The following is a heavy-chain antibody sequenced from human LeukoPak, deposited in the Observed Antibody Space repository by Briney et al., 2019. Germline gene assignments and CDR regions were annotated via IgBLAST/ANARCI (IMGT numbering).Heavy chain of an antibody. CDR1: GGSISSSSYY. Sequence: PSETLSLTCTVSGGSISSSSYYWGWIRQPPGKGLEWIGSIYYSGSTYYNPSLKSRVTISVDTSKNQFSLKLSSVTAADTAVYYCARLDRYNWNDYWGQGTLVTVSS. J-gene: IGHJ4*02. D-gene: IGHD1-1*01. V-gene: IGHV4-39*01. CDR3: ARLDRYNWNDY. CDR2: IYYSGST.